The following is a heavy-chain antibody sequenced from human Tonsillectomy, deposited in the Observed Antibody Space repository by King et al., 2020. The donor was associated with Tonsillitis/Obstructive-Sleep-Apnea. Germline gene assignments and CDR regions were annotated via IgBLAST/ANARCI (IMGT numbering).Heavy chain of an antibody. J-gene: IGHJ3*02. Sequence: VQLVESGSELKKPGASVKVSCKASEFTFTSYAMNWVRQAPGQGLERMGWINTHTGNPTYAQGFTGRFVFSLDISVSTAYLQINSLKAEDTAVYYCAREGRSQTYYDFWSGSPDAFDIWGQGTMVTVSS. D-gene: IGHD3-3*01. V-gene: IGHV7-4-1*02. CDR1: EFTFTSYA. CDR2: INTHTGNP. CDR3: AREGRSQTYYDFWSGSPDAFDI.